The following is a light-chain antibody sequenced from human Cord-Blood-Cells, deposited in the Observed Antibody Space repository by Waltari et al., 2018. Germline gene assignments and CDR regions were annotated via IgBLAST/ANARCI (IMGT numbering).Light chain of an antibody. V-gene: IGKV3-11*01. CDR3: QQRSNLPPIT. J-gene: IGKJ5*01. Sequence: EIVLTQSPATLSLSPGERATLSCRARQSVSSYLAWYQQKPGQAPRLLIYEASNRATCIPARLRGRWSGTEFTPTISSLEAEDFSGYYCQQRSNLPPITFGQGTRLEIK. CDR2: EAS. CDR1: QSVSSY.